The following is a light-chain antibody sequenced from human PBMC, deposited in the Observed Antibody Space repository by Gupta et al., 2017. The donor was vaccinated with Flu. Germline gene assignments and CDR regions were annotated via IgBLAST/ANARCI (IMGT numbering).Light chain of an antibody. J-gene: IGKJ5*01. CDR1: QGISSY. CDR2: TAS. Sequence: PSSLSAAVGDRVTITCRPSQGISSYLAWYQQKPGKAPKLLIYTASTLQSGVPSRFSGSGSGTDFTLTISSLQPEDFATYYCQQGYSIPHTFGQGTRLEIK. V-gene: IGKV1-39*01. CDR3: QQGYSIPHT.